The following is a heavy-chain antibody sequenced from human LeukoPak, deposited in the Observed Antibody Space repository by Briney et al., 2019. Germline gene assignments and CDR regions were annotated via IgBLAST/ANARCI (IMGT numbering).Heavy chain of an antibody. V-gene: IGHV4-59*08. J-gene: IGHJ6*02. D-gene: IGHD4-11*01. CDR2: IYYSGST. CDR3: ARHSYSAYYYYYGMDV. CDR1: GGSFNSYY. Sequence: SETLSLTCTVSGGSFNSYYWSWLRRPPGKGLEWIGYIYYSGSTNYNPSLKSRVTISVDTSKNQFSLKLSSVTAADTAVYYCARHSYSAYYYYYGMDVWGQGTTVTVSS.